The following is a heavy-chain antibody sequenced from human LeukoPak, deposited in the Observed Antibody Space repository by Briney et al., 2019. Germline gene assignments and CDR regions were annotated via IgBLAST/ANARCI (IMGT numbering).Heavy chain of an antibody. V-gene: IGHV3-74*01. CDR1: GFTFSSYW. CDR3: ARSIYGAQAQ. Sequence: GGSLRLSCAASGFTFSSYWMHWVPHAPGKGRVRVSRINSDGSSTKYADSVKGRFTISRDNAKNTLYLQMNSLRAEDTAVYYCARSIYGAQAQWGQGTLVTVSS. J-gene: IGHJ4*02. CDR2: INSDGSST. D-gene: IGHD4-17*01.